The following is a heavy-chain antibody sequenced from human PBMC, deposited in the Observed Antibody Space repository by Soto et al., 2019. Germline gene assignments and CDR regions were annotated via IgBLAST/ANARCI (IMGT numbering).Heavy chain of an antibody. CDR2: ISFSGGTT. V-gene: IGHV3-23*01. Sequence: EVQLLDSGGGLVQPGGSLRLSCAASGFSFSTYAMSWVRQAPGQGLEWVSSISFSGGTTYHVDSVKGRFTISRDNSKNTLYLQMSSLRAEDTAIYFCTKEWAGDAFDVWGQGRMVTVSS. CDR1: GFSFSTYA. D-gene: IGHD6-19*01. CDR3: TKEWAGDAFDV. J-gene: IGHJ3*01.